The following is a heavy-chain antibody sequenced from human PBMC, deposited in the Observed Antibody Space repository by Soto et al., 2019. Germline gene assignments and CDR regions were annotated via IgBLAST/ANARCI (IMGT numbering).Heavy chain of an antibody. CDR3: ACGSGSYYMNYYYGMDV. CDR2: IDPSDSYT. Sequence: PGESLKISCNGSGYSFTSYWISWVRQMPGKGLEWMGRIDPSDSYTNYSPSFQGHVTISADKSISTAYLQWSSLKASDTAMYYCACGSGSYYMNYYYGMDVWGQGTTVTVSS. D-gene: IGHD3-10*01. J-gene: IGHJ6*02. V-gene: IGHV5-10-1*01. CDR1: GYSFTSYW.